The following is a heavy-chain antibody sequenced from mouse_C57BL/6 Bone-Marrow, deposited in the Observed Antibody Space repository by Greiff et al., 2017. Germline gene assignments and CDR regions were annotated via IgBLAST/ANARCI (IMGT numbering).Heavy chain of an antibody. CDR2: ISPDDGTT. V-gene: IGHV1-39*01. CDR3: AVGAMDY. Sequence: EVQLQQSGPELVKPGASVKISCTASGYSFTDYNMYWVQQSNGKSLEWIGVISPDDGTTSYTQKFKGKATLTVDQYTSTAYMQLNSLTSEDSAVYYCAVGAMDYWGQGTSVTVSA. CDR1: GYSFTDYN. J-gene: IGHJ4*01.